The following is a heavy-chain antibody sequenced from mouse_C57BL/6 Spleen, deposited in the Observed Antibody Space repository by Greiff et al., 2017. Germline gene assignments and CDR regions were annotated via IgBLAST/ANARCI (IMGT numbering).Heavy chain of an antibody. V-gene: IGHV1-15*01. J-gene: IGHJ1*03. Sequence: QVQLQQSGAELVRPGASVTLSCKASGYTFTDYEMHWVKQTPVHGLEWIGAIDPETGGTAYNQKFKGKAILTADKSSSTAYMELRSLTSEDSAVDYCTRGDYDLRYFDVWGTGTTVTVSS. CDR1: GYTFTDYE. CDR2: IDPETGGT. CDR3: TRGDYDLRYFDV. D-gene: IGHD2-4*01.